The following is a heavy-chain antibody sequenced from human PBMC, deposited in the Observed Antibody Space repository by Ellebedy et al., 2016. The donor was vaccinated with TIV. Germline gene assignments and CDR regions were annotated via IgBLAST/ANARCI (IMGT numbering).Heavy chain of an antibody. CDR1: GYTFTANY. Sequence: ASVKVSCKASGYTFTANYIHWVRQAPGQGLEWMGWISPDSGSTNFAQKFQGRVTMTRDKSINTAYMELRRLESDDTAVYYCARVRRGSSGMDVWGQGTTVTVSS. J-gene: IGHJ6*02. CDR3: ARVRRGSSGMDV. CDR2: ISPDSGST. D-gene: IGHD6-13*01. V-gene: IGHV1-2*02.